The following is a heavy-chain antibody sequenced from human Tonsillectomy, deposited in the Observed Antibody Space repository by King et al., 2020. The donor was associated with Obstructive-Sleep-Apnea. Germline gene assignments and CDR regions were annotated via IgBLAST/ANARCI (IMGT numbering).Heavy chain of an antibody. J-gene: IGHJ6*02. CDR3: AKGRDYYFYSGLDV. CDR2: IAWDGGTT. CDR1: GFTLEDYT. V-gene: IGHV3-43*01. Sequence: VQLVESGGVVVQPGGSLRLSCAASGFTLEDYTMHWVRQAPGKGLEWVSLIAWDGGTTYYADSVKGRFTISRDNSKNSLYIQMNSLRSEDTALYYCAKGRDYYFYSGLDVWGQGTTVTVSS.